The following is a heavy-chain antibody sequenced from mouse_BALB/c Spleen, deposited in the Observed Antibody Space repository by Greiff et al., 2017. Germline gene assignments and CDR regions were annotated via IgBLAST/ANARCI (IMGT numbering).Heavy chain of an antibody. CDR2: INPSTGYT. D-gene: IGHD2-3*01. Sequence: VQLQQSGAELAKPGASVKMSCKASGYTFTSYWMHWVKQRPGQGLEWIGYINPSTGYTEYNQKFKDKATLTSDKSSSTAYMELSSLTSEDSAVYYCARGDGPFMDYWGQGTSVTVSS. V-gene: IGHV1-7*01. CDR3: ARGDGPFMDY. CDR1: GYTFTSYW. J-gene: IGHJ4*01.